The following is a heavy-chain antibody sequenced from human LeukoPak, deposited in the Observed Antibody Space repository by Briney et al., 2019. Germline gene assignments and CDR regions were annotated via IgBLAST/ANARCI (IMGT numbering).Heavy chain of an antibody. CDR3: ARHIPATPDY. J-gene: IGHJ4*02. Sequence: SETLSLTFTVSGGSISSSSYYWGWIRQPPGKGLEWIGSIYYSGSTYYNPSLKSRVTISVDTSKNQFSLKLSSVTAADTAVYYCARHIPATPDYWGQGTLVTVSS. CDR1: GGSISSSSYY. CDR2: IYYSGST. D-gene: IGHD2-15*01. V-gene: IGHV4-39*01.